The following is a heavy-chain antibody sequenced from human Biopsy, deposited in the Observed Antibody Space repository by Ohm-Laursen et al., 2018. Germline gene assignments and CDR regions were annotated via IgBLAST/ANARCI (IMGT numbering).Heavy chain of an antibody. J-gene: IGHJ4*02. D-gene: IGHD5-18*01. CDR1: GFTFSNYY. CDR2: IKRDGTTT. CDR3: ARGGIVSVHSYGRMGLFYFDY. Sequence: SLRLSCAASGFTFSNYYMHWVRQAPGKGLLWVSRIKRDGTTTDYAESVKGRFTISRDNAKNTLYLQMNSLRADDTAVYYCARGGIVSVHSYGRMGLFYFDYWGQGTLVTVSS. V-gene: IGHV3-74*01.